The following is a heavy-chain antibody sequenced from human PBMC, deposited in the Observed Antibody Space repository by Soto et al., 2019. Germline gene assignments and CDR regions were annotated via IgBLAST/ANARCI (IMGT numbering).Heavy chain of an antibody. V-gene: IGHV1-3*01. CDR1: GYTFTSYA. CDR3: ARDEIAAADTSPLLDY. Sequence: GASVKVSCKASGYTFTSYAMHWVRQAPGQRLEWMGWINAGNGNTKYSQKFQGRVTITRDTSASTAYMELSSLRSEDTAVYYCARDEIAAADTSPLLDYWGQGTLVTVSS. D-gene: IGHD6-13*01. J-gene: IGHJ4*02. CDR2: INAGNGNT.